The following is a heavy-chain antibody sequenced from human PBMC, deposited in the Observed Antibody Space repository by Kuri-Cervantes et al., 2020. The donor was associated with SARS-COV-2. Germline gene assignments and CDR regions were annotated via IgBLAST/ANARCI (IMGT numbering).Heavy chain of an antibody. Sequence: GGSLRLSCAASGFTFDDYGMSWVRQPPGKGLEWVSGINWNGVRTGYTDSVKGRFTISRDNAKNSPYLQMNSLRAEDTAFYYCARAGTSGSYLGYWGQGTLVTVSS. CDR2: INWNGVRT. D-gene: IGHD1-26*01. CDR3: ARAGTSGSYLGY. V-gene: IGHV3-20*04. CDR1: GFTFDDYG. J-gene: IGHJ4*02.